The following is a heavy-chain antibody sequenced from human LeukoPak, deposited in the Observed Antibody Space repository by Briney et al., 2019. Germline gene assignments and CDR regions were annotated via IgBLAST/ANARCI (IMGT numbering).Heavy chain of an antibody. V-gene: IGHV3-7*03. J-gene: IGHJ4*02. Sequence: PGGSLRLSCVASGFTFSDYYMSWIRQAPGKGPEWVANIKQDGSEKYYVDSVKGRFTISRDNSKNTLYLQMNSLRAEDTAVYYCAKGDWNYLPIYDYWGQGTLVTVSS. D-gene: IGHD1-7*01. CDR2: IKQDGSEK. CDR1: GFTFSDYY. CDR3: AKGDWNYLPIYDY.